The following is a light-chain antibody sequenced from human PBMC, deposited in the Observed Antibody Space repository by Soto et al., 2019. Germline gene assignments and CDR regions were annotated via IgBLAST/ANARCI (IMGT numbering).Light chain of an antibody. CDR3: QQYFSYPLT. Sequence: AIRMTQSPSSFSASTGDRVTITCRASQGISRHLAWYQVKPGKAPRLLIYTASYLESGVPSRFSGSGSGTEFTLTISSLQSEDFAVYYCQQYFSYPLTFGGVTKVEIK. CDR2: TAS. J-gene: IGKJ4*02. V-gene: IGKV1-8*01. CDR1: QGISRH.